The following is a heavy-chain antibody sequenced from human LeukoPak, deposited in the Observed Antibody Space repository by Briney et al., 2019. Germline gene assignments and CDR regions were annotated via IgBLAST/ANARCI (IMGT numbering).Heavy chain of an antibody. CDR1: GGSFSGYY. Sequence: PSETLSLTCAVYGGSFSGYYWSWIRQPPGEGLEWLGEINHSGSTNYNPSLKSRVTISVDTSKNQFSLKLSSVTAADTAVYYCARGRRIAARPFDYWGQGTLVTVSS. V-gene: IGHV4-34*01. J-gene: IGHJ4*02. D-gene: IGHD6-6*01. CDR2: INHSGST. CDR3: ARGRRIAARPFDY.